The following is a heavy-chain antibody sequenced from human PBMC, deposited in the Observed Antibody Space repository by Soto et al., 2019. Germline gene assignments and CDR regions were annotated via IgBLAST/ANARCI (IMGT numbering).Heavy chain of an antibody. J-gene: IGHJ4*02. Sequence: QITLNESGPTLVKPTQTLTLTCTFSGFSLSTGVGVGWIRQPPGKALECLALIYLDDDKRYSSSLKSRLTITTDTSKNQVVLIMTNMDPVDTATYYCAHKSYYGSGSLDYWGQGILVTVSS. CDR2: IYLDDDK. V-gene: IGHV2-5*02. CDR1: GFSLSTGVG. CDR3: AHKSYYGSGSLDY. D-gene: IGHD3-10*01.